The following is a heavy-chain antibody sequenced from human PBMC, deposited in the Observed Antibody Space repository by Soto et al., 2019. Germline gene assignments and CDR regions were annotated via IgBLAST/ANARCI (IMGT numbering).Heavy chain of an antibody. CDR1: GYGFTSYW. Sequence: GAEVKKPGESLQISCKASGYGFTSYWSAWVRQMPGKGLEWMGIIYPDDADIRYSPSFQGQVTISADKSTSTAYLQWSSLKAADTGMYYCTRGFGARPGDHWGQGTLVTAAS. D-gene: IGHD3-10*01. V-gene: IGHV5-51*01. CDR2: IYPDDADI. J-gene: IGHJ4*02. CDR3: TRGFGARPGDH.